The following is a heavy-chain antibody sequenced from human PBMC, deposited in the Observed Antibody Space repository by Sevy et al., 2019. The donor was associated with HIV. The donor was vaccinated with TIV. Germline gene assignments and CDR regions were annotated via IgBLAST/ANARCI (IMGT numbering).Heavy chain of an antibody. Sequence: SETLSLTCTVSGGSISSSSYYWGWIRQPPGKGLEWIGSIYYSGSTYYNPSLKSRVTISVDTSKIQFSLKLSSVTAADTAVYYCARINGVLYYYYGMDVWGQGTTVTVSS. CDR3: ARINGVLYYYYGMDV. CDR1: GGSISSSSYY. V-gene: IGHV4-39*01. J-gene: IGHJ6*02. D-gene: IGHD2-8*01. CDR2: IYYSGST.